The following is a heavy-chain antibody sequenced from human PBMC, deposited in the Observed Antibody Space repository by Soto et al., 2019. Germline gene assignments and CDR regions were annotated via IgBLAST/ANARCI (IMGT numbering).Heavy chain of an antibody. J-gene: IGHJ4*02. CDR2: LNPNSGAT. Sequence: GASVKVSCKTSEYTFTDNYIYWIRQAPGQGLEWMGWLNPNSGATDFAQRFQGRVTLTSDTSISTAYMELNRLTSDDTAVFYCARQSCGSTSCFYDYWGPGTLVTVSS. CDR1: EYTFTDNY. CDR3: ARQSCGSTSCFYDY. D-gene: IGHD2-2*01. V-gene: IGHV1-2*02.